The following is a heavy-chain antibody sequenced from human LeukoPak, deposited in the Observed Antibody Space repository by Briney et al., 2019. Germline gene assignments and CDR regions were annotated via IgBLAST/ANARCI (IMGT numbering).Heavy chain of an antibody. CDR1: GFTFSSYA. D-gene: IGHD1-26*01. CDR2: IRDSGSST. CDR3: AKYGPQDSGSSHFDY. Sequence: GGALRLSCAASGFTFSSYAMSWVRQAPGKGLEWVSAIRDSGSSTHYADSVKGRFTTSRDNSKNTLFLQMNGLRAEDTAIYYCAKYGPQDSGSSHFDYWGQGALVTVSS. V-gene: IGHV3-23*01. J-gene: IGHJ4*02.